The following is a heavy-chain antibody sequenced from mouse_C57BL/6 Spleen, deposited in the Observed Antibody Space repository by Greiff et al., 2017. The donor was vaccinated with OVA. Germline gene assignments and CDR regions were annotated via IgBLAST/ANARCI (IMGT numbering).Heavy chain of an antibody. J-gene: IGHJ1*03. D-gene: IGHD1-2*01. Sequence: QVQLKESGPELVKPGASVKISCKASGYAFSSSWMNWVKQRPGKGLEWIGRIYPGDGDTNYNGKFKGKATLTADKSSSTADMQLSSLTSEDSAVDVCARYDTTAPYCDVWGTGTTVTVSS. CDR3: ARYDTTAPYCDV. CDR1: GYAFSSSW. V-gene: IGHV1-82*01. CDR2: IYPGDGDT.